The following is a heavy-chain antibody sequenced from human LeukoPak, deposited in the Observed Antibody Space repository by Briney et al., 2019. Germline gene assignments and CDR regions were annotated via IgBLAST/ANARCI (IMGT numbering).Heavy chain of an antibody. CDR1: GFTFSGSA. Sequence: PGGSLRLSCAASGFTFSGSATHWVRQASGKGLEWVGRIRSKANSYATAYAASVKGRFTISRDDSKNTAYLQMNSLKTEDTAVYYCTSLYDSSGYYPTDYWGQGTLVTVSS. J-gene: IGHJ4*02. CDR3: TSLYDSSGYYPTDY. V-gene: IGHV3-73*01. CDR2: IRSKANSYAT. D-gene: IGHD3-22*01.